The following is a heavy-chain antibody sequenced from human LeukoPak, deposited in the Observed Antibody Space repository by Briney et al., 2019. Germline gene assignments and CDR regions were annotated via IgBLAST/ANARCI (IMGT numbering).Heavy chain of an antibody. Sequence: ASVKVSCKASGYTFTSYGISWVRQAPGQGLEWMGWISAYNGNTNYAQKLQGRVTMTTDTSTSKAYMELRSLRSDDTAVYYCARDHARMIVAPNRGVLTYYWGQGTLVTVSS. J-gene: IGHJ4*02. CDR2: ISAYNGNT. D-gene: IGHD3-22*01. CDR1: GYTFTSYG. CDR3: ARDHARMIVAPNRGVLTYY. V-gene: IGHV1-18*01.